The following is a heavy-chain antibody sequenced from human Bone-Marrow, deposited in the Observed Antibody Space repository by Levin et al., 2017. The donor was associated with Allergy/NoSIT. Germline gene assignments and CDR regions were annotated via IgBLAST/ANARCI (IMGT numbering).Heavy chain of an antibody. CDR2: IYYMGRP. D-gene: IGHD3-22*01. Sequence: GSLRLSCSVSGGSINGYYWSWIRQPPGKGLGWIGNIYYMGRPNYNPSLKSRVTISVDTSKNQFSLRLSSVTADDTAMYFCARGDYLDSISYYEDSWGQGTLVTVSS. CDR1: GGSINGYY. V-gene: IGHV4-59*01. J-gene: IGHJ4*02. CDR3: ARGDYLDSISYYEDS.